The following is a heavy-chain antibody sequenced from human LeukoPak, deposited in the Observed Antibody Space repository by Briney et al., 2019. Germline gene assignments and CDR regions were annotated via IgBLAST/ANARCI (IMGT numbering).Heavy chain of an antibody. D-gene: IGHD4-11*01. V-gene: IGHV1-8*01. CDR2: MNPNSGNT. Sequence: ASVKVSCKASGYTFTSYDINWVRQATGQGLEWMGWMNPNSGNTGYAQKFQGRVTMTRNTSISTAYMELSSLRSEGTAVYYCARVYYYSDYVYYYYMDVWGKGTTVTVSS. J-gene: IGHJ6*03. CDR1: GYTFTSYD. CDR3: ARVYYYSDYVYYYYMDV.